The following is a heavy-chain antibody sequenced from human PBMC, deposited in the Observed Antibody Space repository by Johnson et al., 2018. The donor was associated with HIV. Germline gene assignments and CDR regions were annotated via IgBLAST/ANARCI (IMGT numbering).Heavy chain of an antibody. Sequence: QVQLVESGGGVVQPGRSLRLSCAASGFTFSSYAMHCVRQAPGKGLEWVAVISYDGSNKYYADSVKGRFTISRDNSKNTLSLQMNSLRAEDTAVYFCAKAFWVSDILRGNRTDAFDIWGQGTMVAVSS. J-gene: IGHJ3*02. CDR2: ISYDGSNK. CDR3: AKAFWVSDILRGNRTDAFDI. D-gene: IGHD2/OR15-2a*01. CDR1: GFTFSSYA. V-gene: IGHV3-30*04.